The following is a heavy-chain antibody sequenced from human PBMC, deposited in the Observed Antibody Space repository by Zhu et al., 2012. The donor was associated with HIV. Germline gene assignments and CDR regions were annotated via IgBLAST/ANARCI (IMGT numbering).Heavy chain of an antibody. Sequence: QVQLQQWGAGRLKPSETLSLTCAVYGGSFKGYYWSWIRQTPGKGLEWIGEISESGNTNYNPSLKSRVIMSADTSKNQFSLKLSSVTAADTAVYYCARGGLMYRYQLPPSNWFDPWGQGTLVTVSS. V-gene: IGHV4-34*01. CDR1: GGSFKGYY. D-gene: IGHD2-2*01. J-gene: IGHJ5*02. CDR3: ARGGLMYRYQLPPSNWFDP. CDR2: ISESGNT.